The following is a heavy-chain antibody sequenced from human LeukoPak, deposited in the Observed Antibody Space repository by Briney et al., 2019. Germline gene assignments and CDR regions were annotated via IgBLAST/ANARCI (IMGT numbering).Heavy chain of an antibody. V-gene: IGHV3-69-1*01. D-gene: IGHD6-13*01. CDR1: GFTFNNFA. CDR3: ARGPAAAGRLNWFDP. Sequence: PGGSLRLSCLASGFTFNNFAMNWVRQAPGKGLEWVSYISSSSTIYYADSVKGRFTISRDNAKNSLYLQMNSLRAEDTAVYYCARGPAAAGRLNWFDPWGQGTLVTVSS. J-gene: IGHJ5*02. CDR2: ISSSSTI.